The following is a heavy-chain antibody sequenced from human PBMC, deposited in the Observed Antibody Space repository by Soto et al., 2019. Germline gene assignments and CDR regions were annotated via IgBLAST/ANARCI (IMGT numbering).Heavy chain of an antibody. J-gene: IGHJ4*02. Sequence: RLSCAASGFTFSSYEMNWVRQAPGKGLEWVSYISSSGSTIYYADSVKGRFTISRDNAKNSLYLQMNSLRAEDTAVYYCASVRPTFGGVIDDTFDYWGQGTIVTV. CDR2: ISSSGSTI. V-gene: IGHV3-48*03. D-gene: IGHD3-16*02. CDR3: ASVRPTFGGVIDDTFDY. CDR1: GFTFSSYE.